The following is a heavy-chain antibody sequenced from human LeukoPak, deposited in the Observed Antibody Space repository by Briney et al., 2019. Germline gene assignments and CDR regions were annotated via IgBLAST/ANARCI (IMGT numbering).Heavy chain of an antibody. CDR1: GGTFSSYA. J-gene: IGHJ4*02. CDR2: IIPIFGTA. Sequence: GASVKVSCKASGGTFSSYAISWVRQAPGQGLEWMGGIIPIFGTANYAQKFQGRVTITADESTSTAYMELCSLRSEDTAVYYCARDLGYCSSTSCYGVGFWGQGTLVTVSS. CDR3: ARDLGYCSSTSCYGVGF. V-gene: IGHV1-69*13. D-gene: IGHD2-2*01.